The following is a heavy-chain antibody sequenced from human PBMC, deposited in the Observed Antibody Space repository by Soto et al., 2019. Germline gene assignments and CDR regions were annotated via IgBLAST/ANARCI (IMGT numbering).Heavy chain of an antibody. J-gene: IGHJ5*02. Sequence: PGGSLRLSCAASGFTFNSYAMTWVRQAPGKGLEWVSSISGSGGTTNYADSVKGRFTISRDNSKSTLYLQMNSLRADDTAVYYCAKSTTLFTPIKNWFDPWGQGTLVTVSS. CDR3: AKSTTLFTPIKNWFDP. CDR2: ISGSGGTT. V-gene: IGHV3-23*01. D-gene: IGHD4-4*01. CDR1: GFTFNSYA.